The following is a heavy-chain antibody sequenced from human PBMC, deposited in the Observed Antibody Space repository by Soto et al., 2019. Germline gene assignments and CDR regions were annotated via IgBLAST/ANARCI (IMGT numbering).Heavy chain of an antibody. CDR3: ARGGSNDWQVAFDI. CDR1: GGSFSTYY. CDR2: INHSGSN. D-gene: IGHD3-9*01. V-gene: IGHV4-34*01. J-gene: IGHJ3*02. Sequence: QLQQWGAGLLKPSETLSLTCAVSGGSFSTYYYNWIRQSPGKGLEWIGEINHSGSNNYSPSLKSRVTMSLDTSKNQFSLTLTSVTAADTAVYYCARGGSNDWQVAFDIWGQGTMVTVSS.